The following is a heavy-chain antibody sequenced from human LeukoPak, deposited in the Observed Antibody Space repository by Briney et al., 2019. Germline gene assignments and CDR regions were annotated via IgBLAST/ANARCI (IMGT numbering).Heavy chain of an antibody. CDR1: ASGFGFSSFA. CDR2: IRYDGSDK. D-gene: IGHD3-3*01. V-gene: IGHV3-30*02. Sequence: GGSLRLSCEGSGFTASGFGFSSFAMYWVRQAPGKGLEWLAFIRYDGSDKYYADSVKGRFTISRDNPKKTLYLQMNSLRVEDTAVYHCAKDVNDFWSGYPNRYYYYYMDVWGKGTTVTVSS. J-gene: IGHJ6*03. CDR3: AKDVNDFWSGYPNRYYYYYMDV.